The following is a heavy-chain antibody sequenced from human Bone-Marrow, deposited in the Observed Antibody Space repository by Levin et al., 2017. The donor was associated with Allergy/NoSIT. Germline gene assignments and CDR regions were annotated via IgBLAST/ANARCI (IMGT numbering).Heavy chain of an antibody. CDR1: GASISSSSYY. J-gene: IGHJ4*02. CDR3: ARQFWAAAGIDPFDY. Sequence: SETLSLTCTVSGASISSSSYYWGWIRQPPGKGLEWIGSIYYSASTSTYYNPSLKSRVTIYGDTSKNQFSLRLSSVTAADTAVYYCARQFWAAAGIDPFDYWGQGTLVTVSS. V-gene: IGHV4-39*01. CDR2: IYYSASTST. D-gene: IGHD6-13*01.